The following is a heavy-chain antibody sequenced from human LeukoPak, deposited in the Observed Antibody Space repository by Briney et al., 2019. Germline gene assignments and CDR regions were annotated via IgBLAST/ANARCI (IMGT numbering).Heavy chain of an antibody. CDR2: IYYSGST. J-gene: IGHJ4*02. V-gene: IGHV4-39*07. CDR3: ARVEGYSSGPKYYFDY. CDR1: GGSISSSSYY. Sequence: SSETLSLTCTVSGGSISSSSYYWGWIRQPPGKGLEWIGSIYYSGSTYYNPSLKSRVTISVDTSKNQFSLKLSSVTAADTAVYYCARVEGYSSGPKYYFDYWGQGTLVTVSS. D-gene: IGHD6-19*01.